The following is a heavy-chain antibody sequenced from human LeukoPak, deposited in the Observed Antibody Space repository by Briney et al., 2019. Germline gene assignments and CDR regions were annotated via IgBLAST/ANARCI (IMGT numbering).Heavy chain of an antibody. CDR2: IKQDGSEK. CDR3: ASAGLQLYHYYYGMDV. J-gene: IGHJ6*02. CDR1: GFTFSSYW. V-gene: IGHV3-7*01. D-gene: IGHD4-4*01. Sequence: GGSLRLSCAASGFTFSSYWMSWVRQAPGKGLEWVANIKQDGSEKYYVDSVKGRFTISRDNAKNSLYLQMNSLRAEDTAVYYCASAGLQLYHYYYGMDVWGQGTTVTVSS.